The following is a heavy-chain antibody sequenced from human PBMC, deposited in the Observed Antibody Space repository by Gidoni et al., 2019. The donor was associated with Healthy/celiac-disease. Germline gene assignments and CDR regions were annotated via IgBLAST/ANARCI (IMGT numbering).Heavy chain of an antibody. D-gene: IGHD6-13*01. CDR2: IYHSGST. Sequence: QVQLQESGPGLVKPSETLSLTCAVSGYSISSGYYWGWIRPPPGKGLEWIGSIYHSGSTYYNPSLKSRVTISVDTSKNQFSLKLSSVTAADTAVYYCAYISSTPPFREGIAAAGTPGGPYAFDIWGQGTMVTVSS. CDR1: GYSISSGYY. CDR3: AYISSTPPFREGIAAAGTPGGPYAFDI. J-gene: IGHJ3*02. V-gene: IGHV4-38-2*01.